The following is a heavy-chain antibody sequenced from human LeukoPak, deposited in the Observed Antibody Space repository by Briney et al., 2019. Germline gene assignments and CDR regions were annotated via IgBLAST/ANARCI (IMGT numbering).Heavy chain of an antibody. CDR2: INTDGSST. CDR3: AKGGAATMRDGYNYYYYYMEV. D-gene: IGHD5-24*01. J-gene: IGHJ6*03. V-gene: IGHV3-74*01. CDR1: GFTFSSYW. Sequence: GGSLRLSCAASGFTFSSYWMHWVRQAPGKGLVWVSRINTDGSSTSYADSVKGRFTISRDNSTNRLYLQMNSLRPEDTAVYYCAKGGAATMRDGYNYYYYYMEVWGRGTTVTVSS.